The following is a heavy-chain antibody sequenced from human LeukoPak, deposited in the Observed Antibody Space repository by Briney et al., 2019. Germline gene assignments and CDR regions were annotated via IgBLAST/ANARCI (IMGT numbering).Heavy chain of an antibody. CDR2: IYNTVDV. Sequence: PSETLSLTCTVSGVSIVGSYWTWLRQSPGEGLQYVGYIYNTVDVNYSPSLKSRVTISIDMSRNQFSLTLNSVTTADTAIYYCARGRHYDITGFNPTYYFDSWGQGALVTVSS. J-gene: IGHJ4*02. CDR1: GVSIVGSY. D-gene: IGHD3-9*01. CDR3: ARGRHYDITGFNPTYYFDS. V-gene: IGHV4-59*01.